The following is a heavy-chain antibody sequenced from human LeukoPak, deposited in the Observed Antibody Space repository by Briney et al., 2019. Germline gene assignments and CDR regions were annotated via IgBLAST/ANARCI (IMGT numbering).Heavy chain of an antibody. CDR1: GFSFSSYV. Sequence: GGSLRLSCSVTGFSFSSYVLSWVRQAPGKGLEWVSAISGSGGSTYYADSVKGRFTISRDNSKNTLYLQMNSLRAEDTAVYYCARDLGITISHAFDIWGQGTMVTVSS. V-gene: IGHV3-23*01. J-gene: IGHJ3*02. CDR2: ISGSGGST. D-gene: IGHD3-9*01. CDR3: ARDLGITISHAFDI.